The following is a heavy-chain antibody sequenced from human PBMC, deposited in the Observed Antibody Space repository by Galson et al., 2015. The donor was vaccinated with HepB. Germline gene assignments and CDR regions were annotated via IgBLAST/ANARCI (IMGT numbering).Heavy chain of an antibody. CDR1: GFTVSSNY. J-gene: IGHJ4*02. CDR2: IYSGGST. Sequence: SLRLSCAASGFTVSSNYMSWVRQAPGKGLEWVSVIYSGGSTYYADSVKGRFTISRDNSKNTLYLQMNSLRAEDTAVYYCARDWSGYVHFDYWGQGTLVTVSS. V-gene: IGHV3-66*01. CDR3: ARDWSGYVHFDY. D-gene: IGHD5-12*01.